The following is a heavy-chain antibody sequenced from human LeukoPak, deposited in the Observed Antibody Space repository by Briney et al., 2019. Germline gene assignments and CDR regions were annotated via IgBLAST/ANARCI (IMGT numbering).Heavy chain of an antibody. D-gene: IGHD6-19*01. CDR3: ASVVGGVAGGDY. CDR2: ISYDGSNK. Sequence: GGSLRLSCAASGFTFSSYAMHWVRQAPGKGLEWVAVISYDGSNKYYADSVKGRFTISRDNSKNTLYLQMNSLRAEDTAVYYCASVVGGVAGGDYWGQGTLVTVSS. J-gene: IGHJ4*02. CDR1: GFTFSSYA. V-gene: IGHV3-30-3*01.